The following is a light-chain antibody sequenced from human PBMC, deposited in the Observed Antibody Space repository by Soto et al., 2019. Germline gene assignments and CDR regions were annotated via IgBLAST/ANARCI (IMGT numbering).Light chain of an antibody. CDR1: QSVSSSY. CDR2: GAS. V-gene: IGKV3D-20*02. CDR3: QQRSNWPPA. J-gene: IGKJ5*01. Sequence: EIVLTQSPGTLSLSPGERATLSCRASQSVSSSYLAWYQQKPGQAPRLLIYGASSRATGIPDRFSGSGSGTDFTLTISSLEPEDFAVYYCQQRSNWPPAFGQGTRL.